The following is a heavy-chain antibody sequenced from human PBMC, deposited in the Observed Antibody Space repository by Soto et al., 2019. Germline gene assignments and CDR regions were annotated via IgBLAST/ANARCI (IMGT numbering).Heavy chain of an antibody. CDR2: IIPMFRTP. D-gene: IGHD3-10*01. J-gene: IGHJ3*01. V-gene: IGHV1-69*12. CDR3: ATSPSPSLSTYGFVEAFNL. Sequence: QVQVVQSGAEARKPVSSVKVSCKVSGGTFKSYEISWVRKAAGQGLEWVGGIIPMFRTPNYAQKFQGTVTMTADESTSTAYMELTRLSAEETARYYCATSPSPSLSTYGFVEAFNLWGQGKLVIGSS. CDR1: GGTFKSYE.